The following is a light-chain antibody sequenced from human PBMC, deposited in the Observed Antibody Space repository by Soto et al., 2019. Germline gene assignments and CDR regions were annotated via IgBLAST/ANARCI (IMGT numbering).Light chain of an antibody. V-gene: IGKV3-20*01. CDR1: QSVSSSY. CDR3: QQYGSSPVT. CDR2: GAS. J-gene: IGKJ5*01. Sequence: EIVLTQSPGTLSLSPGERATLSCRASQSVSSSYLAWYQQKPGQAPRLLIYGASSRATDIPDRFSGSGSGTDFTFTISRLEPEDFAVYYCQQYGSSPVTFGQGTRLEIK.